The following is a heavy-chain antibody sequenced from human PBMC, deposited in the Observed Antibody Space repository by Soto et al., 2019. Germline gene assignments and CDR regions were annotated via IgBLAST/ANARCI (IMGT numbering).Heavy chain of an antibody. CDR3: ARGVENIVVVLDVFGYYGMDV. V-gene: IGHV1-3*01. CDR1: GYSFTSYA. D-gene: IGHD2-2*01. CDR2: INAGNGNT. J-gene: IGHJ6*02. Sequence: ASVKVSCKASGYSFTSYAIYWVRQALGQRLEWMGWINAGNGNTKYSQKLQGRVTFTGDTSASTAHMELSSLRSEDTAVYFCARGVENIVVVLDVFGYYGMDVWGQGTTVTVSS.